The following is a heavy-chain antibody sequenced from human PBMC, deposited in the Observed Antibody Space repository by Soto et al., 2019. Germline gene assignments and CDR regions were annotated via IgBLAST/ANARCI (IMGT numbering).Heavy chain of an antibody. CDR2: IIPIFGTA. V-gene: IGHV1-69*01. Sequence: QVQLVQSGAEVKKPGSSVKVSCKASGGTFSSYAISWVRQAPGQGLEWMGGIIPIFGTANYAQKFQGRVTITADDSTSTAYMELSSLRSEDTAVYYCASTGIAVAAGYNWFDPWGQGTLVTVSS. CDR3: ASTGIAVAAGYNWFDP. CDR1: GGTFSSYA. D-gene: IGHD6-19*01. J-gene: IGHJ5*02.